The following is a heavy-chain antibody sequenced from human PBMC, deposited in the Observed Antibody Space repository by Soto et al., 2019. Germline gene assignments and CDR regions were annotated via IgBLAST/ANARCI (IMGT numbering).Heavy chain of an antibody. CDR3: ARDSRQFDY. CDR1: GFTFSSYS. V-gene: IGHV3-48*02. CDR2: ISSSSTI. J-gene: IGHJ4*02. Sequence: GGSLRLSCAASGFTFSSYSMNWVRQAPGKGLEWVSYISSSSTIYYADSVKGRFTISRDNAKNSLYLQMNSLRDEDTAVYYCARDSRQFDYWGQGTLVTVSS.